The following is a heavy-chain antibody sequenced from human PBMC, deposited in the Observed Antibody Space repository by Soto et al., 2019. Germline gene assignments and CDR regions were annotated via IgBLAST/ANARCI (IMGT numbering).Heavy chain of an antibody. J-gene: IGHJ4*02. CDR3: ARDAVSTIGNFDF. Sequence: ASVKVSCKASGYTFIAYYIHWVRQAPGQGLEWMGWINPNTVATNYPQKFQGRVTMTRDRSITTAYMELSRLKSDDTALYFCARDAVSTIGNFDFWGQGTPVTVSS. D-gene: IGHD5-12*01. CDR1: GYTFIAYY. V-gene: IGHV1-2*02. CDR2: INPNTVAT.